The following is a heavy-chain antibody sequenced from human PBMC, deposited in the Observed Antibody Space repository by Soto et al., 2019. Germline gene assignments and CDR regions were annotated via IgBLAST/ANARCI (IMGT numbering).Heavy chain of an antibody. D-gene: IGHD1-26*01. Sequence: SETLSLTCAVSGGSISSSNWWSWVRQPPGKGLEWIGEIYHSGSTNYNPSLKSRVTISVDKSKNQFSLELSSVIAADTAVYYCAGGSGSYYYGMDVWGQGTTVTVSS. V-gene: IGHV4-4*02. J-gene: IGHJ6*02. CDR3: AGGSGSYYYGMDV. CDR2: IYHSGST. CDR1: GGSISSSNW.